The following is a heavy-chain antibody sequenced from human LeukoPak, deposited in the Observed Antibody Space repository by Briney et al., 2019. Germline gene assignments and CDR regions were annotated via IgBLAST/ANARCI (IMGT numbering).Heavy chain of an antibody. CDR2: IYWNDDK. CDR3: AHSIVAVTGTRCYFDY. V-gene: IGHV2-5*01. D-gene: IGHD6-19*01. J-gene: IGHJ4*02. Sequence: SGPTLVKPTQTLTLTCTFSGFSLSTSGVGVGWIRQPPGKALEWLALIYWNDDKRYSPSLKSRLTITKDTSKNQVVLTMTNMDPVDTATYYCAHSIVAVTGTRCYFDYWGQGTLVTVSS. CDR1: GFSLSTSGVG.